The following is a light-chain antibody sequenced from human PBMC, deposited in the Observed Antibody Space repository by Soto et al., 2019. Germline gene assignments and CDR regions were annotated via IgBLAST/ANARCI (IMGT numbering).Light chain of an antibody. V-gene: IGKV1-5*03. CDR3: KHYNSYSEA. J-gene: IGKJ1*01. CDR1: QTISSW. Sequence: DIQMTQAPSTLSGSVGDRVTITCRASQTISSWLAWYQQKPGKAPKLLIYKASTLKSGVPSRFSGSGSRTEFTLTISSLQPDDFATYYCKHYNSYSEAFGQGTKVDIK. CDR2: KAS.